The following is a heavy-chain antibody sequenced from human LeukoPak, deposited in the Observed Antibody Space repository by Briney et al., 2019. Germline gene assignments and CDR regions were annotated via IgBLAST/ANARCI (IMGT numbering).Heavy chain of an antibody. CDR1: GFTVSSNY. Sequence: GGSLRLSCAASGFTVSSNYMSWVRQAPGKGLERVSVIYSGGSTYYADSAKGRFTISRDNPKDTLYLQVNSLRAEDTAVYYCARDAYSSSFFDYWGQGTLVTVS. V-gene: IGHV3-53*01. CDR3: ARDAYSSSFFDY. CDR2: IYSGGST. D-gene: IGHD6-13*01. J-gene: IGHJ4*02.